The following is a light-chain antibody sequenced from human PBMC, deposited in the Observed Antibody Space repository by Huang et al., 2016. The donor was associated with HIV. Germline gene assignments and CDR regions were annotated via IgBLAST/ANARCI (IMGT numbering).Light chain of an antibody. CDR3: QQYNNWPPWT. V-gene: IGKV3-15*01. Sequence: EIVMTQSPATLSVSPGEGATLSCRASQTVSSNLAWYQQKPGQAPRLLIYGASTRATGIPARFSGSGSGTELTLTISSLQSEDFALYYCQQYNNWPPWTFGQGTKVEI. CDR1: QTVSSN. CDR2: GAS. J-gene: IGKJ1*01.